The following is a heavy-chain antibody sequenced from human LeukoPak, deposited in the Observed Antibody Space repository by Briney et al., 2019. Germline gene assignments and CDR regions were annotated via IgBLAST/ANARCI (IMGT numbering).Heavy chain of an antibody. CDR3: AKGATKYSYGGTDY. CDR2: ISGSGGST. CDR1: GFTFSSYA. Sequence: GGSLRLSCAASGFTFSSYAMSWVRQAPGKGLEWVSAISGSGGSTYYADSVKGRFTISRDNSKNTLYLQMNSPRAEDTAVYYCAKGATKYSYGGTDYWGQGTLVTVSS. J-gene: IGHJ4*02. D-gene: IGHD5-18*01. V-gene: IGHV3-23*01.